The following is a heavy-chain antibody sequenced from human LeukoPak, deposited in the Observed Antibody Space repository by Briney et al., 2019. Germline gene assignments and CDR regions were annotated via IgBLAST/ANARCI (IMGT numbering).Heavy chain of an antibody. CDR3: ASSADYYGSGSYSF. CDR1: GITFSSYG. Sequence: GGSLRLSCAASGITFSSYGMHWVRQAPGKGLEWVSFIRYDGSNKYYADSVKGRFTISRDNAKNSLYLQMNSLRAEDTAVYYCASSADYYGSGSYSFWGQGTLVTVSS. V-gene: IGHV3-30*02. CDR2: IRYDGSNK. D-gene: IGHD3-10*01. J-gene: IGHJ4*02.